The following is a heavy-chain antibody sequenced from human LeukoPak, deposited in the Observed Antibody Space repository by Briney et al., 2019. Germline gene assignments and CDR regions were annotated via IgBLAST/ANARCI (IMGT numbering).Heavy chain of an antibody. J-gene: IGHJ2*01. CDR2: ISAYSGNT. CDR3: ARGPAAGTAWYFDL. D-gene: IGHD6-13*01. V-gene: IGHV1-18*01. Sequence: EASVKVSCKTSGYTFTSYGISWVRQAPGQGLEWLGWISAYSGNTNYGQKLQGRVTMTTDTSTSTAFMEVRSLRSDDTAVYYCARGPAAGTAWYFDLWGRGTLVTVSS. CDR1: GYTFTSYG.